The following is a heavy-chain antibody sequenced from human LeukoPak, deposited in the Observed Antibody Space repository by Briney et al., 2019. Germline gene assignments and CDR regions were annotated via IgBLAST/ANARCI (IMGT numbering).Heavy chain of an antibody. Sequence: GGSLRLSCAASGFTFSSYSMNWVRQAPGKGLEWVSSISSSSSYIYYADSVKGRFTISRDNAKNSLYLQMNSLRAEDTAVYYCARGGYSSGNFDYWGQGTLVTVSS. D-gene: IGHD6-19*01. V-gene: IGHV3-21*01. CDR1: GFTFSSYS. CDR3: ARGGYSSGNFDY. J-gene: IGHJ4*02. CDR2: ISSSSSYI.